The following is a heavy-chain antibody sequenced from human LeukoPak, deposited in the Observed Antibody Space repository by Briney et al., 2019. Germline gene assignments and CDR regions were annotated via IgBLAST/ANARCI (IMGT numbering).Heavy chain of an antibody. CDR1: GYTFTGY. CDR3: ARFLSGSHDAFDI. D-gene: IGHD1-26*01. V-gene: IGHV1-2*06. CDR2: INPNSGGT. J-gene: IGHJ3*02. Sequence: ASVKVSCKASGYTFTGYWHWVRQAPGQGLEWKGRINPNSGGTDYAQNFQGRVTMTRDTSISTAYMELSSLRSDDTAVYYCARFLSGSHDAFDIWGQGTMVTVSS.